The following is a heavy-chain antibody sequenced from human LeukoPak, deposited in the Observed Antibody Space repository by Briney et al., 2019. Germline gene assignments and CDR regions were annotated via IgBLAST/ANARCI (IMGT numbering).Heavy chain of an antibody. D-gene: IGHD6-13*01. Sequence: PGGSLRLSCAASGFTFSSYSMNWVRQAPGKGLEWVSAISGSSSYIYYADSVKGRFTISRDNAKNSLYLQMNSLRAEDTAVYYCARVRAAAGIDAFDIWGQGTMVTVSS. V-gene: IGHV3-21*01. CDR1: GFTFSSYS. CDR2: ISGSSSYI. CDR3: ARVRAAAGIDAFDI. J-gene: IGHJ3*02.